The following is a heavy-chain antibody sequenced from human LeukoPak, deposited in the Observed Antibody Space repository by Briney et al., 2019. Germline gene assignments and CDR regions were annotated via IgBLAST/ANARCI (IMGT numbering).Heavy chain of an antibody. CDR2: INPNSGGT. D-gene: IGHD3-16*01. Sequence: GASVKVSCKASGYTFSGYYMHWVRQAPGQGLEWMGWINPNSGGTKYVQKFQGRVTMTRYTSISTAYMELSRLRSDDTAVYYCASGSLASYFDHWGQGTLVTVSS. CDR3: ASGSLASYFDH. J-gene: IGHJ4*02. CDR1: GYTFSGYY. V-gene: IGHV1-2*02.